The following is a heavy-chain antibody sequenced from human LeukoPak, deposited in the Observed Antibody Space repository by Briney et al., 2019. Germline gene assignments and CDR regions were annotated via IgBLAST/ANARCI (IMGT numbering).Heavy chain of an antibody. Sequence: GGSLRLSCAASGFDFNNYNMNWVRQAPGKGLEWVSSITSSGTYIYYADSVKGRFTISRDNAKNSLYLQMNSLSPEDTAVYYCARDPYSGSYGDYYYYYMDVWGKGTTVTISS. V-gene: IGHV3-21*01. CDR3: ARDPYSGSYGDYYYYYMDV. CDR1: GFDFNNYN. D-gene: IGHD1-26*01. J-gene: IGHJ6*03. CDR2: ITSSGTYI.